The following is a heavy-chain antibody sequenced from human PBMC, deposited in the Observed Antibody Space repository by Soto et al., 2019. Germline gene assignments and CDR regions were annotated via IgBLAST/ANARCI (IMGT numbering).Heavy chain of an antibody. J-gene: IGHJ6*02. CDR2: IYYSGST. CDR1: GGSISSSIYY. CDR3: ARSGRDILTGYYYYYYGMDV. Sequence: PSETLSLTCTVSGGSISSSIYYWGWIRQPPGKGLEWIGSIYYSGSTYYNPSLKSRVTISVDTSKNQFSLKLSSVTAADTAVYYCARSGRDILTGYYYYYYGMDVWGQGTTVTVSS. D-gene: IGHD3-9*01. V-gene: IGHV4-39*01.